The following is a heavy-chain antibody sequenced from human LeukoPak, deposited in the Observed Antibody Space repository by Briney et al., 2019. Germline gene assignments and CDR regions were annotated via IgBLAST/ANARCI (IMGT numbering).Heavy chain of an antibody. CDR2: INHSGST. Sequence: PSETLSLTCTVSGGSISSYYWSWIRQPPGKGLEWIGEINHSGSTNYNPSLKSRVTISVDTSKSQFSLKLSSVTAADTAVYYCARRLWELLPFDYWGQGTLVTVSS. V-gene: IGHV4-34*01. CDR3: ARRLWELLPFDY. J-gene: IGHJ4*02. CDR1: GGSISSYY. D-gene: IGHD1-26*01.